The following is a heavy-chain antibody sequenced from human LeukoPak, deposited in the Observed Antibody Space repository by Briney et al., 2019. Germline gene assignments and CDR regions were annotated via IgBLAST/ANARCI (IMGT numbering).Heavy chain of an antibody. Sequence: GRSLRLSCAASGFTFSSYGMHWVRQAPDKGLEWVAVISYDGSNEYYADSVKGRFTISRDTSRNTLYRHMNSLRAEDTAVYFCAKDDSSSSFDYWGQGTLVTVSS. J-gene: IGHJ4*02. D-gene: IGHD2-2*01. V-gene: IGHV3-30*18. CDR3: AKDDSSSSFDY. CDR2: ISYDGSNE. CDR1: GFTFSSYG.